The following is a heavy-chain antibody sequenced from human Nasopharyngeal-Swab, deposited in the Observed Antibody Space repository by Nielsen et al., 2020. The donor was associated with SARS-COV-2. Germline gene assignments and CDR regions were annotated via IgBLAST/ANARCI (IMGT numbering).Heavy chain of an antibody. CDR3: ARDLVGATY. D-gene: IGHD1-26*01. CDR2: ISYDGSNK. CDR1: GSTFSSYA. Sequence: GGSLRLSCAALGSTFSSYAMHWVRQAPGKGLEWVAVISYDGSNKYYADSVKGRFTISRDNSKNTLYLQMNSLRAEDTAVYYCARDLVGATYWGQGTLVTVSS. V-gene: IGHV3-30*04. J-gene: IGHJ4*02.